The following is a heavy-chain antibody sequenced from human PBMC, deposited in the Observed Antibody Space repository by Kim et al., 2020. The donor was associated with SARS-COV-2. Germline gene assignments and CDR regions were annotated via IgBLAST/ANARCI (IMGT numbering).Heavy chain of an antibody. J-gene: IGHJ6*02. Sequence: SGGRPSYADSEKGRFTISRDNSKNTLYLQMNSLRAEDTAVYYCAKLYGMDVWGQGTTVTVSS. CDR3: AKLYGMDV. V-gene: IGHV3-23*01. CDR2: SGGRP.